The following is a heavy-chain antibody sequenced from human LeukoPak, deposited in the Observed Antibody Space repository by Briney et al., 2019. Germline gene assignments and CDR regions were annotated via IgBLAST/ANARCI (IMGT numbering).Heavy chain of an antibody. J-gene: IGHJ5*02. CDR3: AKAPLSIAVAGTRWFDP. CDR2: ISGSGGST. CDR1: GGTFSSYA. D-gene: IGHD6-19*01. V-gene: IGHV3-23*01. Sequence: SCKASGGTFSSYAISWVRQAPGKGLEWVSAISGSGGSTYYADSVKGRFTISRDNSKNTLYLQMNSLRAGDTAVYYCAKAPLSIAVAGTRWFDPWGQGTLVTVSS.